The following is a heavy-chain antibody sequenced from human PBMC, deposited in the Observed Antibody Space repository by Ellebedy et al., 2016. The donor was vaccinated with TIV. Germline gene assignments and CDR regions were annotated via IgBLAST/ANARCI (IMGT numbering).Heavy chain of an antibody. CDR1: GGTFSSYA. J-gene: IGHJ4*02. V-gene: IGHV1-69*13. Sequence: SVKVSXXASGGTFSSYAISWVRQAPGQGLEWMGGIIPTFGTANYAQKFQGRVTITADESTSTAYMELSSLRSEDTAVYYCARERTSHSFDYWGQGTLVTVSS. D-gene: IGHD2-2*01. CDR2: IIPTFGTA. CDR3: ARERTSHSFDY.